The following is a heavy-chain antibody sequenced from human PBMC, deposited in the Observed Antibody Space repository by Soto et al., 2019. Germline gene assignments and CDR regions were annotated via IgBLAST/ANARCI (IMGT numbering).Heavy chain of an antibody. J-gene: IGHJ5*02. CDR3: AARPSFGYYDSSGYYRETLNWFDP. CDR2: ISGSGGST. V-gene: IGHV3-23*01. D-gene: IGHD3-22*01. Sequence: EVQLLESGGGLVQPGGSLRLSCAASGFTFSSYAMSWVRQAHGKGLEWVSAISGSGGSTYYADSVKGQFTISRATTQNTLYLQMNSLRAEDTAVYYSAARPSFGYYDSSGYYRETLNWFDPWGQGTLVTVSS. CDR1: GFTFSSYA.